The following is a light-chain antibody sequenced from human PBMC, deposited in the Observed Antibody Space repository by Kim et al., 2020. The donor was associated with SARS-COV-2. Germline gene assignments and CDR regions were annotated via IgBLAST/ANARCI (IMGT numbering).Light chain of an antibody. CDR2: LDGSGSY. J-gene: IGLJ3*02. CDR3: ETWDSNTHWV. V-gene: IGLV4-60*03. CDR1: SGHSSYI. Sequence: QPVLTQSSSASASLGSSVKLTCTLSSGHSSYIIAWHQQQPGKAPRYLMKLDGSGSYNKGSGVPDRFSGSSSGADRYLTISNLQSEDEADYYCETWDSNTHWVFGGGTQLTVL.